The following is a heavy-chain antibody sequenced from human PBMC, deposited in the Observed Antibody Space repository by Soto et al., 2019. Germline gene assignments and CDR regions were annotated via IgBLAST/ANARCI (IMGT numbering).Heavy chain of an antibody. J-gene: IGHJ4*02. CDR3: ARQGPNYCSSTSCHMGEVDY. V-gene: IGHV4-39*01. Sequence: QLQLQESGPGLVKPSETLSLTCTVSGGSISSSSYYWGWIRQPPGKGLEWIGSIYYSGSTYYNPSLKSRVTISVDTSKNQFSLKRSSVTAADTAVYYCARQGPNYCSSTSCHMGEVDYWGQGTLVTVSS. D-gene: IGHD2-2*02. CDR1: GGSISSSSYY. CDR2: IYYSGST.